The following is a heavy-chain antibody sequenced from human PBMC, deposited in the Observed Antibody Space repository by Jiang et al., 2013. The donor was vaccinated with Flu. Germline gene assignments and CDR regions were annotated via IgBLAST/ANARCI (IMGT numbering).Heavy chain of an antibody. V-gene: IGHV3-23*04. D-gene: IGHD3-16*01. Sequence: LVESGGGLVXPGGSLRLSCAASGFTFSSYALTWVRQAPGKGLEWVSEISVSTGRTYYADSVKGRFTISRDSSKNTVYLQMNSLRDEDTALYYCARSTWGPDHWGQGTLVIVSS. CDR1: GFTFSSYA. J-gene: IGHJ4*02. CDR3: ARSTWGPDH. CDR2: ISVSTGRT.